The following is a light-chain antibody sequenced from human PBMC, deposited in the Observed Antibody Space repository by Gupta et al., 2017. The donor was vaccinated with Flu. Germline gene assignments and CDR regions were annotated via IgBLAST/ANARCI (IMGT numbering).Light chain of an antibody. J-gene: IGKJ4*01. CDR2: RAS. CDR3: QERSNWLT. CDR1: QSVILT. V-gene: IGKV3-11*01. Sequence: SPSPLSFSPVPTAPLSFSSRQSVILTFACYQPNPVQAPSLLIYRASTRATGIPARFRGSGSGTDFTLTISSLEPEDFAIYYCQERSNWLTFGGWTRVEIK.